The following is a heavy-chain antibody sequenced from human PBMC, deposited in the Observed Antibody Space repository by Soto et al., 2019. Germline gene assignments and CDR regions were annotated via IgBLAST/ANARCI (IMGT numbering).Heavy chain of an antibody. CDR2: INWNGGST. V-gene: IGHV3-20*01. CDR1: GFTFDDYG. CDR3: ARILRYCSGGSCYSGGSDY. D-gene: IGHD2-15*01. Sequence: GSLRLSCAASGFTFDDYGMSWVRQAPGKGLEWVSGINWNGGSTGYADSVKGRFTISRDNAKNSLYLQMNSLRAEDTALYHCARILRYCSGGSCYSGGSDYWGQGTLVTVSS. J-gene: IGHJ4*02.